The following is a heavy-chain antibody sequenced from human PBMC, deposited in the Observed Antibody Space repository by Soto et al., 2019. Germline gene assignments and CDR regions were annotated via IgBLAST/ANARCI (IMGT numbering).Heavy chain of an antibody. Sequence: QVQLVQSGAEVKKPGASVKVSCKASGYTFTSYGISWVRQAPGPGLEWMGWTTAYNGNTDYAQKFQGRVTMPTDTTQSTAYLELRSLRFDDTAVYYFARFRYFSGGSCYSHLSDAFDLWGPVKMVTVSS. CDR1: GYTFTSYG. CDR3: ARFRYFSGGSCYSHLSDAFDL. J-gene: IGHJ3*01. D-gene: IGHD2-15*01. V-gene: IGHV1-18*01. CDR2: TTAYNGNT.